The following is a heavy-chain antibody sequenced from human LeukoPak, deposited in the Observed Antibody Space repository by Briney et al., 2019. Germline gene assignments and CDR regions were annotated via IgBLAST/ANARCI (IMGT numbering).Heavy chain of an antibody. Sequence: GGSLRLSRAASGFTFSSYSMNWVRQAPGKGLEWVANIKQDGSEKYYVDSVKGRFTISRDNAKNSLYLQMNSLRAEDTAVYYCAREDTAMDAPDYWGQGTLVTVSS. CDR1: GFTFSSYS. CDR3: AREDTAMDAPDY. J-gene: IGHJ4*02. V-gene: IGHV3-7*01. D-gene: IGHD5-18*01. CDR2: IKQDGSEK.